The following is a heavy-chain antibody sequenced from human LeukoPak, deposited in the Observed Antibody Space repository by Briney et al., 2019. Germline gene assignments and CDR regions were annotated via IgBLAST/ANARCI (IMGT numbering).Heavy chain of an antibody. CDR1: GGSISSYY. Sequence: SETLSLTCTVSGGSISSYYWSWIRQPAGKGLEWIGRIYTSGSTNYNPSLKSRVTISVDTSKNQFSLKLSSVTAADTAVYYCAREPLYCSGGSCYVGLGIDYWGQGTLVTVSS. CDR2: IYTSGST. D-gene: IGHD2-15*01. V-gene: IGHV4-4*07. J-gene: IGHJ4*02. CDR3: AREPLYCSGGSCYVGLGIDY.